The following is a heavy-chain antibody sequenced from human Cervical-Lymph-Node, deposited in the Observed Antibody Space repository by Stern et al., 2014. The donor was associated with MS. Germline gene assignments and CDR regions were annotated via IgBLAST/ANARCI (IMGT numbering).Heavy chain of an antibody. D-gene: IGHD6-19*01. CDR1: VYNFIAHW. V-gene: IGHV5-51*03. CDR2: IYPGDSDI. Sequence: EVQQVQSGAEAKKPGESLKISCKGSVYNFIAHWIGWVIQMPGKVLQWMGIIYPGDSDIRYSPSFQGQVTISADKSISTAYLQWSSLKASDTGVYYCVRWSVAGDYWGQGSLVTVSS. CDR3: VRWSVAGDY. J-gene: IGHJ4*02.